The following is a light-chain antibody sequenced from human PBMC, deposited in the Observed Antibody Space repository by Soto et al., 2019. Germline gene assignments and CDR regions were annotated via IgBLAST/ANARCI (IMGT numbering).Light chain of an antibody. J-gene: IGLJ2*01. CDR3: AAWDDSLNGVV. CDR2: SNN. CDR1: SSNIGSNT. Sequence: QAVVTQPPSASGTPGQRVPISCSGSSSNIGSNTVNWYQQLPGTAPKLLIYSNNQRPSGVPDRFSGSKSGASASLAISGLQSEDEADYYCAAWDDSLNGVVFGGGTKVTVL. V-gene: IGLV1-44*01.